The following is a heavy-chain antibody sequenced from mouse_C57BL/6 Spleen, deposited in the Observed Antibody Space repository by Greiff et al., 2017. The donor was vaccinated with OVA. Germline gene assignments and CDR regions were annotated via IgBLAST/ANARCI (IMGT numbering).Heavy chain of an antibody. D-gene: IGHD2-5*01. CDR2: INPSTGGT. J-gene: IGHJ2*01. Sequence: EVKLMESGPELVKPGASVKISCKASGYSFTGYYMNWVKQSPEKSLEWIGEINPSTGGTTYNQKFKAKATLTVDQSSSTAYMQLKSLTSEDSAVYYCAKSAYYSNVPLFDYWGQGTTLTVSS. CDR3: AKSAYYSNVPLFDY. V-gene: IGHV1-42*01. CDR1: GYSFTGYY.